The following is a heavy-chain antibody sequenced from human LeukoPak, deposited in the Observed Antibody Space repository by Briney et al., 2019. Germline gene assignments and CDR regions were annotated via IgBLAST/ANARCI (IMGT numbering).Heavy chain of an antibody. D-gene: IGHD6-13*01. J-gene: IGHJ2*01. Sequence: ASVKVSCKVSGYTLTELSMHWVRQAPGKGLEWMGGFDPEDGETIYVQKFQGRVTMTEDTSTDTAYMELSSLRSEDTAVYYCATLIAAAVGWYFDLWGRGTLVTVSS. CDR1: GYTLTELS. V-gene: IGHV1-24*01. CDR3: ATLIAAAVGWYFDL. CDR2: FDPEDGET.